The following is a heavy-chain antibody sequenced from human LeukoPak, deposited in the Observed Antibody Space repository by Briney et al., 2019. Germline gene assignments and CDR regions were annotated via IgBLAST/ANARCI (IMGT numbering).Heavy chain of an antibody. CDR2: IYHSGST. J-gene: IGHJ3*02. Sequence: SGTLSLTCAVSGGSISSSNWWSWVRQPPGKGLEWIGEIYHSGSTSYNPSLKSRVTISVDTSKNQFSLKLSSVTAADTAVYYCARHAPLDYDYVWGSYRYNGYAFDIWGQGTMVTVSS. CDR3: ARHAPLDYDYVWGSYRYNGYAFDI. D-gene: IGHD3-16*02. CDR1: GGSISSSNW. V-gene: IGHV4-4*02.